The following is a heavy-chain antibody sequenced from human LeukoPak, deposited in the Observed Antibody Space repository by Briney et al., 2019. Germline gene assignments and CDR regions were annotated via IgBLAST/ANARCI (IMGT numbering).Heavy chain of an antibody. CDR1: CGSISSSSYY. CDR3: ARRKRIDNWFDP. V-gene: IGHV4-39*01. Sequence: SETLSLTCTVSCGSISSSSYYWGWIRQPPGKGLEWIGSIYYSGSTYYNPSLKSRVTISVDTSKNHFSLRLSSVTAADTAVYYCARRKRIDNWFDPWGQGTLVTVSS. D-gene: IGHD2-15*01. J-gene: IGHJ5*02. CDR2: IYYSGST.